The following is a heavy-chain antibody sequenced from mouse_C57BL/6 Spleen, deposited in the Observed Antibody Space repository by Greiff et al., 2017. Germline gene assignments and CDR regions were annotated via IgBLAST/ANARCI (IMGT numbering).Heavy chain of an antibody. V-gene: IGHV5-4*01. J-gene: IGHJ3*01. Sequence: EVKVVESGGGLVKPGGSLKLSCAASGFTFSSYAMSWVRQTPEKRLEWVATICDGGSYTYYPDNVKGRFTISRDNAKNNLYLQMSHLKSEDTAMYYCARDGWAWFAYWGQGTLVTVSA. CDR2: ICDGGSYT. CDR1: GFTFSSYA. CDR3: ARDGWAWFAY. D-gene: IGHD1-1*02.